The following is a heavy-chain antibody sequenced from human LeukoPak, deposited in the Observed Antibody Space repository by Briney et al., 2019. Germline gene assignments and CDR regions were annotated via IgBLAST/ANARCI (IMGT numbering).Heavy chain of an antibody. V-gene: IGHV1-8*01. CDR1: GYTFTSYD. J-gene: IGHJ5*02. D-gene: IGHD3-10*01. CDR3: ARAGITMVRGGKNWFDP. Sequence: ASVTVSCKASGYTFTSYDINWVRQATGQGLEWMGWMNPNSGNTGYAQKFQGRVTMTRNTSISTAYMELSSLRSEDTAVYYCARAGITMVRGGKNWFDPWGQGTLVTVSS. CDR2: MNPNSGNT.